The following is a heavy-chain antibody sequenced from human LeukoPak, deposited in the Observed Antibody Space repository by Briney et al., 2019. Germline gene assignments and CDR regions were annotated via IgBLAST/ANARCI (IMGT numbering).Heavy chain of an antibody. D-gene: IGHD5-24*01. Sequence: GGSLRLSCAASGFTFSSYAMSWVRQAPGKGLEWVSAISGSGGSTYYADSVKGRFTISRDNSKNTLYLQMNSLRAEDTAVYYCAKDLRRDGYNSVGSDYWGQGTLVTVSS. CDR3: AKDLRRDGYNSVGSDY. CDR1: GFTFSSYA. CDR2: ISGSGGST. V-gene: IGHV3-23*01. J-gene: IGHJ4*02.